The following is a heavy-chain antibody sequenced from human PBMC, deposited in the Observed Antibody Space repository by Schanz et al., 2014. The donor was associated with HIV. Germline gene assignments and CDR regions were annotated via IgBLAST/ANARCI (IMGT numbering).Heavy chain of an antibody. V-gene: IGHV3-33*08. J-gene: IGHJ4*02. CDR3: ATAAVTDYSDN. D-gene: IGHD4-17*01. CDR1: GFTFSTCG. CDR2: KWYDGSNK. Sequence: QVRLVESGGGVVQPGRSLRLSCAASGFTFSTCGMHWVRQAPGKGLECVAFKWYDGSNKYYADSVKGRFTISRDNSKNTLYLQMNSLRGEDTAVYYCATAAVTDYSDNWGQGTLVTVSS.